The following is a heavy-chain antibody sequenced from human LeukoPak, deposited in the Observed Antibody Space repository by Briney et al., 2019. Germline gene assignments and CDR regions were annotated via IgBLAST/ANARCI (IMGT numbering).Heavy chain of an antibody. CDR3: GRGGSSGYNYNAFDI. CDR2: IGISDSTI. Sequence: GGSLRLSCAASGFTLSSFEMNWVRQAPGKGLEWVSYIGISDSTISYADSVRGRFTISRDNARNSLYLQMNSLRAEDTAVYYCGRGGSSGYNYNAFDIWGQGTMVTVSS. J-gene: IGHJ3*02. V-gene: IGHV3-48*03. CDR1: GFTLSSFE. D-gene: IGHD3-22*01.